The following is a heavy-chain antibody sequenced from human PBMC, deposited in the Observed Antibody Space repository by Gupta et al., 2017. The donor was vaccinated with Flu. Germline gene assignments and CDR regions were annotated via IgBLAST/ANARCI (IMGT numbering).Heavy chain of an antibody. V-gene: IGHV3-33*01. Sequence: QAPGKGLEWVAVIWYDGSNKYYADSVKGRFTISRDNSKNTLYLQMNSLRAEDTAVYYCARDGVYYDSSGYPSQWADYGMDVWGQGTTVTVSS. D-gene: IGHD3-22*01. CDR3: ARDGVYYDSSGYPSQWADYGMDV. J-gene: IGHJ6*02. CDR2: IWYDGSNK.